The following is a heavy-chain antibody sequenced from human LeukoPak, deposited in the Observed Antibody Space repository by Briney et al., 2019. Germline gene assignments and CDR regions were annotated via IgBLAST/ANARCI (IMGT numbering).Heavy chain of an antibody. J-gene: IGHJ6*04. Sequence: GGSLRLSCATSGFTFSRLGMQWVRQALGKGLEWVAVIHNDGTMGQYADSVKGRFTISKDFSRNTLHLQMHSLRDDDTAVYYCAKEGDEFRGYLDVWGKGTTVTVSS. D-gene: IGHD5-12*01. V-gene: IGHV3-30*02. CDR2: IHNDGTMG. CDR1: GFTFSRLG. CDR3: AKEGDEFRGYLDV.